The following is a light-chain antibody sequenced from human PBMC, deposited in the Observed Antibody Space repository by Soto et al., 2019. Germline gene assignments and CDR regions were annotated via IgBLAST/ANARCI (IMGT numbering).Light chain of an antibody. CDR2: DVT. CDR1: TSDIGDSDH. V-gene: IGLV2-14*01. CDR3: SAFTTSNTRI. Sequence: QSVLTQPASVSASPGQSITISCTGTTSDIGDSDHVSWYQQHPGKAPKLVIYDVTNRPSGVSYRFSGSKSGNTASLTISGLQAEDEAEYFCSAFTTSNTRIFGGGTKVTVL. J-gene: IGLJ2*01.